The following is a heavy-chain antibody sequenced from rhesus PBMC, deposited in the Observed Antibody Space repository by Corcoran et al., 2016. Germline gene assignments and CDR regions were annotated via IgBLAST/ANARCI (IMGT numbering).Heavy chain of an antibody. CDR2: YNSGGGST. Sequence: EVQLVETGGGLVQPGGSLKLSCAASGFTFSSYGMSWVRQAPGKGLEWVSAYNSGGGSTSYADSVKGRFTIARDNSKNTLSLQMNSLRAEDTAVYYCAKGWDTVTTIDYWGQGVLVTVSS. CDR3: AKGWDTVTTIDY. CDR1: GFTFSSYG. V-gene: IGHV3S5*01. J-gene: IGHJ4*01. D-gene: IGHD4-23*01.